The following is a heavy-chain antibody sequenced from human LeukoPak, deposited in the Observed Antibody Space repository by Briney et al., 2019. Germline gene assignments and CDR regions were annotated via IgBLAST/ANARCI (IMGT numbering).Heavy chain of an antibody. CDR3: ARGFLEWLDYYYYMDV. CDR1: GYTFTSYG. Sequence: ASVKVSCKASGYTFTSYGISWVRQAPGQGLEWMGWISAYNGNTNYAQKLQGRVTMTTGTSTSTAYMELRSLRSDDTAVYYCARGFLEWLDYYYYMDVWGKGTTVTVSS. J-gene: IGHJ6*03. D-gene: IGHD3-3*01. CDR2: ISAYNGNT. V-gene: IGHV1-18*01.